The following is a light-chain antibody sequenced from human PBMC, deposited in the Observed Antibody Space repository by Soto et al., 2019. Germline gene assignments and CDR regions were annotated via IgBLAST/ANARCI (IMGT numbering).Light chain of an antibody. V-gene: IGKV3-20*01. CDR2: GAS. J-gene: IGKJ5*01. Sequence: EIVLTQSPVTLSLSPGERATLSCRASQSVSSSYLAWYQQKPGQAPRLLTYGASSRATGIPDRFSGSGSGTDFTLTISRLEPEDFAVYYCQRYGSSPSITFGQGTRLEIK. CDR1: QSVSSSY. CDR3: QRYGSSPSIT.